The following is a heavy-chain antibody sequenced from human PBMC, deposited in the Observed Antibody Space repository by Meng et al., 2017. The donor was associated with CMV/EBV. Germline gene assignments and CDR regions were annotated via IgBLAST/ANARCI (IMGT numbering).Heavy chain of an antibody. D-gene: IGHD6-19*01. CDR3: ARDSAVAGVVDY. Sequence: QLQLQESGPALVKPSETLTLTCTVSGGSFSSSSYYWGWIRQPPGKGLEWIGSIYYSGSTYYNPSLKSRVTISVDTSKNQFSLKLSSVTAADTAVYYCARDSAVAGVVDYWGQGTLVTVSS. V-gene: IGHV4-39*07. J-gene: IGHJ4*02. CDR2: IYYSGST. CDR1: GGSFSSSSYY.